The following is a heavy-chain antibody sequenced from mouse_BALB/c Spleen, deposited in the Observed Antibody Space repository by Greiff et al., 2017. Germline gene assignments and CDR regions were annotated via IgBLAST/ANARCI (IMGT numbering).Heavy chain of an antibody. J-gene: IGHJ3*01. D-gene: IGHD4-1*01. Sequence: EVNVVESGGGLVQPGGSLKLSCAASGFTFSSYTMSWVRQTPEKRLEWVAYISNGGGSTYYPDTVKGRFTISRDNAKNTLYLQMSSLKSEDTAMYYCARHPGTGAWFAYWGQGTLVTVSA. V-gene: IGHV5-12-2*01. CDR1: GFTFSSYT. CDR2: ISNGGGST. CDR3: ARHPGTGAWFAY.